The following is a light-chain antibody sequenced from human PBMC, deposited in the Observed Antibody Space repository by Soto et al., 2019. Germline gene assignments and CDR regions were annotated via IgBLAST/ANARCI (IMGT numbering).Light chain of an antibody. Sequence: SYELTQPPSVSVAPEKTATITCGGNNIGDKRVHWYRQKPGQAPVLLISYDSDRPSGIPERFSGSNSGNTATLTISRVEAGDEADYYCQAWDIMTDNYVFGGGTKVTVL. J-gene: IGLJ1*01. CDR1: NIGDKR. CDR2: YDS. V-gene: IGLV3-21*04. CDR3: QAWDIMTDNYV.